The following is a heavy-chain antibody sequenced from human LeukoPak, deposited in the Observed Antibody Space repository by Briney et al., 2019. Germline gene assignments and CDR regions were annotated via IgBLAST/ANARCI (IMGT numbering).Heavy chain of an antibody. V-gene: IGHV4-34*01. CDR1: GGSFSGYD. CDR3: ARGGGRYYYYYMDV. Sequence: SETLSLTCAVYGGSFSGYDLSWIRQPPGKGLEWIGEINHSGSTNYNPSPKSRVTISVDTSKNQFSLKLSSVTAADTAVYYCARGGGRYYYYYMDVWGKGTTVTVSS. J-gene: IGHJ6*03. CDR2: INHSGST. D-gene: IGHD2-15*01.